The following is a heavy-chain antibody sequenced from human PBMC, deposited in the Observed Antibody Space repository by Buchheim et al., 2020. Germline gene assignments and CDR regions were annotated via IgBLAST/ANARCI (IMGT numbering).Heavy chain of an antibody. CDR1: GGSFSGYY. CDR3: ARDPSLTYYYDSSGPRVGGMDV. J-gene: IGHJ6*02. V-gene: IGHV4-34*01. Sequence: QVQLQQWGAGLLKPSETLSLTCAVYGGSFSGYYWSWIRQPPGKGLEWIGYIYYSGSTYYNPSLKSRVTISVDTSKNQFSLKLSSVTAADTAVYYCARDPSLTYYYDSSGPRVGGMDVWGQGTT. D-gene: IGHD3-22*01. CDR2: IYYSGST.